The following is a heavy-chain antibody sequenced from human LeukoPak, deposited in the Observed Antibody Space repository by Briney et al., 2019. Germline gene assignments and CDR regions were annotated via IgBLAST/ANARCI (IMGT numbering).Heavy chain of an antibody. CDR3: ARDRSSWSFAD. CDR2: IYYSGST. D-gene: IGHD6-13*01. CDR1: GGSISSYY. J-gene: IGHJ4*02. V-gene: IGHV4-59*01. Sequence: NPSETLSLTCTVSGGSISSYYWSWIRQPPGKGLEWIGYIYYSGSTNYNPSLKSRVTISVDTSKNQFSLKLSSVTAADTAVYYCARDRSSWSFADWGQGTLVTVSS.